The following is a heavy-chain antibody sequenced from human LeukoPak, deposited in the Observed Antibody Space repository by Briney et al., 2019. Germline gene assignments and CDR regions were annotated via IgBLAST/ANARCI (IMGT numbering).Heavy chain of an antibody. D-gene: IGHD6-19*01. J-gene: IGHJ4*02. Sequence: PSQTLSLTCTVSGGSISSGGYYWSWIRQHPGKGLEWIGYMYYSGSTHYNPSLKSRVSISVDTSKNQFSLKLSSVTAAHTAVYYCARRGSGSGWYVDYWGQGTLVTVSS. CDR2: MYYSGST. CDR3: ARRGSGSGWYVDY. V-gene: IGHV4-31*03. CDR1: GGSISSGGYY.